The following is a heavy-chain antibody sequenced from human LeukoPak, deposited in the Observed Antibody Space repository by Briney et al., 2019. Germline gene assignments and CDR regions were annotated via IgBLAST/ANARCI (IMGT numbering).Heavy chain of an antibody. Sequence: PSETLSLTCAVYGGSLSVYYWSWLRQPPGKGREWIGEINHSGSTNYNPSLKSPVPISVDTSKIQFSLKLSSVTAADTAVYYCAGDYGGSRFDYWGRGTLVTVSS. D-gene: IGHD4-23*01. V-gene: IGHV4-34*01. CDR1: GGSLSVYY. CDR2: INHSGST. CDR3: AGDYGGSRFDY. J-gene: IGHJ4*02.